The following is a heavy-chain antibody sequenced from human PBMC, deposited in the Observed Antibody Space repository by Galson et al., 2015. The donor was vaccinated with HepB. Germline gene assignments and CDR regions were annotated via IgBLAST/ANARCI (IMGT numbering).Heavy chain of an antibody. CDR2: IDPNSGAT. D-gene: IGHD6-19*01. CDR1: GYTFTDYF. J-gene: IGHJ4*02. CDR3: ARVLTSGWYPADY. Sequence: SVKVSCKASGYTFTDYFIHWVRQAPGQGPEWLGRIDPNSGATASAQKLQGRATMTRDTSISTAYMELRSLRSDDAAVYYCARVLTSGWYPADYWGQGTRVTVSS. V-gene: IGHV1-2*06.